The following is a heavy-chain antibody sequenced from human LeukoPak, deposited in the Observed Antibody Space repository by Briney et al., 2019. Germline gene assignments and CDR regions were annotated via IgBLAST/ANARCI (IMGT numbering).Heavy chain of an antibody. J-gene: IGHJ6*02. CDR2: IIPILGIA. Sequence: GASVKVSCKASGGTFSSYAISWVRQAPGQGLEWMGRIIPILGIANYAQKFQGRVTITAGKSTSTAYMELSSLRSEDTAVYYCARGVDIVATSPYYYYGMDVWGQGTTVTVS. V-gene: IGHV1-69*04. D-gene: IGHD5-12*01. CDR3: ARGVDIVATSPYYYYGMDV. CDR1: GGTFSSYA.